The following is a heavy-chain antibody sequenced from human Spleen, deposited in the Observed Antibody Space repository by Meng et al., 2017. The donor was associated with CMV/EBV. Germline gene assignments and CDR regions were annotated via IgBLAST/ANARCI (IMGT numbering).Heavy chain of an antibody. CDR2: IRSKAYGGTT. Sequence: GGSLRLSCAASGFTFGDYAMSWVRQAPGKGLEWVGFIRSKAYGGTTEYAASVKGRFTISGDDSKSIAYLQMNSLRAEDTAFYYCARDPYGEPYYYFDYWGQGALVTVSS. D-gene: IGHD4-17*01. J-gene: IGHJ4*02. V-gene: IGHV3-49*04. CDR3: ARDPYGEPYYYFDY. CDR1: GFTFGDYA.